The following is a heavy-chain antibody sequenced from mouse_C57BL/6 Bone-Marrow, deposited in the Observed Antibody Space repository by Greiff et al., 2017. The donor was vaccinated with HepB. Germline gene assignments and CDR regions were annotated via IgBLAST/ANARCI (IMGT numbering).Heavy chain of an antibody. CDR3: AKGGSSYVGWYFDV. CDR2: IWSGGST. V-gene: IGHV2-5*01. CDR1: GFSLTSYG. J-gene: IGHJ1*03. D-gene: IGHD1-1*01. Sequence: VMLVESGPGLVQPSQSLSITCTVSGFSLTSYGVHWVRQSPGKGLEWLGVIWSGGSTDYNAAFMSRLSITKDNSKSQVFFKMNSLQADDTAIYYCAKGGSSYVGWYFDVWGTGTTVTVSS.